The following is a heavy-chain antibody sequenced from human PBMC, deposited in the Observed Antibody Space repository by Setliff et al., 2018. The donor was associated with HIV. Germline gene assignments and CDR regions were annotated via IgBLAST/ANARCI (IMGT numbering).Heavy chain of an antibody. D-gene: IGHD5-18*01. V-gene: IGHV4-4*09. CDR3: ARGYPVEMSTLLDY. CDR1: GGSINNFY. J-gene: IGHJ4*02. Sequence: SETLSLTCTVSGGSINNFYWSWIRQPPGKGLEWIGYISTSGSTKYNPSLKSRVTILVDPSNNQFSLRLSSVTAADTAVYYCARGYPVEMSTLLDYWGQGTLVTVSS. CDR2: ISTSGST.